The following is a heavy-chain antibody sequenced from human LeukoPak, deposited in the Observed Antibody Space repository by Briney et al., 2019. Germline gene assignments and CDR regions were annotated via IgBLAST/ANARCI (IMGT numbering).Heavy chain of an antibody. D-gene: IGHD1-26*01. J-gene: IGHJ6*02. Sequence: GGSLRLSCAASGLTFSSHWMHWVRQAPGKGLVWVSRITNDGSSTTYADSVKGRFTISRDNSKKTLYLQMNSLRADDTAVYYCAKDPVLATNYHYYYGMDVWGQGTTVTVSS. CDR3: AKDPVLATNYHYYYGMDV. CDR2: ITNDGSST. CDR1: GLTFSSHW. V-gene: IGHV3-74*01.